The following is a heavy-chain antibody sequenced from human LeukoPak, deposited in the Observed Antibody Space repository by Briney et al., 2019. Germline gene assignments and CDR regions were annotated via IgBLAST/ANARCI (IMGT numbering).Heavy chain of an antibody. D-gene: IGHD6-19*01. J-gene: IGHJ4*02. Sequence: PGGSLRLSCAASGFTFSSYGMHWVRQAPGKGLEWVAVIWYDGSNKYYADSVKGRFTISRDNSKNTLYLQMNSLRAEDTAVYYCAKEISAVAGTYPPHYWGQGTLVTVSS. CDR1: GFTFSSYG. CDR2: IWYDGSNK. V-gene: IGHV3-33*06. CDR3: AKEISAVAGTYPPHY.